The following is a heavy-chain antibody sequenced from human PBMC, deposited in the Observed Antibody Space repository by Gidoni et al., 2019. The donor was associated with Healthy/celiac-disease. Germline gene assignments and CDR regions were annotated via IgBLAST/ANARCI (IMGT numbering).Heavy chain of an antibody. CDR1: GFSLSNARMG. CDR2: IFSNDEK. D-gene: IGHD6-6*01. J-gene: IGHJ4*02. V-gene: IGHV2-26*01. CDR3: ARMWGFEYSSSSSPGSFDY. Sequence: QVTLKESGPVLVKPTETLTLTCTVSGFSLSNARMGVSWIRQPPGKALGWLAHIFSNDEKSYSTSLKSRLTISKDTSKSQVVLTMTNMDPVDTATYYCARMWGFEYSSSSSPGSFDYWGQGTLVTVSS.